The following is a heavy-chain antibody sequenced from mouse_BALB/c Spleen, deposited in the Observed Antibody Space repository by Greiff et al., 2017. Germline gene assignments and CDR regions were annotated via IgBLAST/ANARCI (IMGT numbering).Heavy chain of an antibody. Sequence: QVQLQQSGPGLVQPSQSLSITCTVSGFSLTSYGVHWVRQSPGKGLEWLGVIWSGGSTDYNAAFISRLSISKDNSKSQVFFKMNSLQANDTAIYYCARTYGNLIFFDYWGQGTTLTVSS. CDR1: GFSLTSYG. CDR3: ARTYGNLIFFDY. D-gene: IGHD2-1*01. J-gene: IGHJ2*01. CDR2: IWSGGST. V-gene: IGHV2-2*02.